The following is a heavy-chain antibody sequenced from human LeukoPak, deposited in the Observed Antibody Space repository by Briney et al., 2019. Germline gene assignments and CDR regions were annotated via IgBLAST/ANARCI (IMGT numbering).Heavy chain of an antibody. CDR1: GYTFTSDF. Sequence: GASVKLSCKAPGYTFTSDFMHWVRQAPGQGLEWMAIINPSGGSTSYAQKFQGRVTMTRDTSTSTVYMELSSLRSEDTAVYYCAREYYGSGSFKRVDVWGQGTTVTVTS. CDR3: AREYYGSGSFKRVDV. CDR2: INPSGGST. V-gene: IGHV1-46*01. D-gene: IGHD3-10*01. J-gene: IGHJ6*02.